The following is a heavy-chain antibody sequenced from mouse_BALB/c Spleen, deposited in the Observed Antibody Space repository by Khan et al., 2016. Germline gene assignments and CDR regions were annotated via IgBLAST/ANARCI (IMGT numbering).Heavy chain of an antibody. CDR1: AYSITSGYT. CDR2: IHYSGST. V-gene: IGHV3-1*02. Sequence: VQLKESGPDLVKPSQSLSLTCTVTAYSITSGYTWHWVRQFPGNKLEWMGNIHYSGSTKYNPSLKSRISITRDTSKNQFFLQLSSVTSEDTATYYCATNSWGFAYWGQGTLVTVSA. D-gene: IGHD1-1*01. J-gene: IGHJ3*01. CDR3: ATNSWGFAY.